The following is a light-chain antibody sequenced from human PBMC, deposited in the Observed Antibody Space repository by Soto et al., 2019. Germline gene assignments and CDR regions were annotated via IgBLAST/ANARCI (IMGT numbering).Light chain of an antibody. CDR3: SSYTSSSTPYA. Sequence: QSALTQPASVSGSPGQSITISCTGTSSDVGGYNYVSWYQQHPGKAPKLMIYEVSNRPSGVSNRFSGSKSGNTASLTISGLQAEDEADYYCSSYTSSSTPYAFGNGPKPPS. CDR1: SSDVGGYNY. CDR2: EVS. J-gene: IGLJ1*01. V-gene: IGLV2-14*01.